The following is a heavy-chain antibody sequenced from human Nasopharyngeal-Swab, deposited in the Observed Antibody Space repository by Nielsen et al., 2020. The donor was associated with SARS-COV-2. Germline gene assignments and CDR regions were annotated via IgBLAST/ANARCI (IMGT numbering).Heavy chain of an antibody. CDR1: GGTFSSYA. V-gene: IGHV1-69*13. J-gene: IGHJ6*02. CDR2: IIPIFGTA. Sequence: SVKVSCKASGGTFSSYAISWVRQAPGQGLEWMGGIIPIFGTANYAQKFQGRVTITADESTSTAYMELSGLRSEDTAVYYCAEAPSGGWYFDYYYYGMDVWGQGTTVTVSS. D-gene: IGHD6-19*01. CDR3: AEAPSGGWYFDYYYYGMDV.